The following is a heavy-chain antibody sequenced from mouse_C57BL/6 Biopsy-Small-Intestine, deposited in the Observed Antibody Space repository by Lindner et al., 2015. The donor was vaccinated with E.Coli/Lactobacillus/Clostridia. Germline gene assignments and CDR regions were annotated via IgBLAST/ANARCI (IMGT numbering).Heavy chain of an antibody. CDR1: GYTFTGYY. V-gene: IGHV1-53*01. Sequence: SVKVSCKASGYTFTGYYMHWVRQAPGQGLEWMGWINPHSGAANYAQKFQGRVTMTRDTSINTAYMDLSRLTSDDTAVYYCARGFVPISRDYTPGVVDYWGQGTLVTVSS. D-gene: IGHD2-4*01. CDR3: ARGFVPISRDYTPGVVDY. J-gene: IGHJ4*01. CDR2: INPHSGAA.